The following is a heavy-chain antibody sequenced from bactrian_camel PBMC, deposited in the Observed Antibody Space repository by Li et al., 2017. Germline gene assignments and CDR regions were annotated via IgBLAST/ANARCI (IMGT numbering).Heavy chain of an antibody. CDR2: IDRTGST. D-gene: IGHD2*01. CDR1: DISYGRYC. V-gene: IGHV3S55*01. J-gene: IGHJ6*01. CDR3: AAGRRSYCYGAADFDR. Sequence: HVQLVESGGGSVQAGGSLTLSCAASDISYGRYCMGWFRQAPGKEREVVATIDRTGSTRYADSVKGGITTSRDNAKNMLYLQMNCLKPEDTAMYYCAAGRRSYCYGAADFDRWGQGTQVTVS.